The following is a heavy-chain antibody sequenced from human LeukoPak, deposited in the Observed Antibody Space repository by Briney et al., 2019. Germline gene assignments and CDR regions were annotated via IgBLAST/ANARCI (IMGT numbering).Heavy chain of an antibody. CDR3: ARGSYGSGSYTFDY. J-gene: IGHJ4*02. V-gene: IGHV3-21*01. Sequence: PGGSLRLSCAAPGFTFSSYSINWVRQAPGKGLECVSSISSSSSYIYYADSVKGRFTISRDNAKNSLYLQMNSLRAEDTAVYYCARGSYGSGSYTFDYWGQGTLVTVSS. CDR1: GFTFSSYS. D-gene: IGHD3-10*01. CDR2: ISSSSSYI.